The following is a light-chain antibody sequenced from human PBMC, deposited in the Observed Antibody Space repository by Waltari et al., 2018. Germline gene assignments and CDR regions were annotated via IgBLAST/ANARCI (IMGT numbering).Light chain of an antibody. CDR3: QQYNNWPET. V-gene: IGKV3-15*01. CDR1: QSIRSN. J-gene: IGKJ1*01. CDR2: GAS. Sequence: DIVMTQSPATLSVSPGERATLSCRASQSIRSNLAWYQHKPGQAPRFLIYGASTRATGIPVRFSGSGSGTEFTLTISSLQSADFAVYFCQQYNNWPETFGQGTKVEIK.